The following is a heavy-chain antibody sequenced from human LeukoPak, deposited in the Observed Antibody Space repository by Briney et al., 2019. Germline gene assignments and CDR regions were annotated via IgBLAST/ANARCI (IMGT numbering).Heavy chain of an antibody. Sequence: GGSLRLSCAASGFTFSSYTMNWVRQAPGKGLEWVSSISSSSSYIYYADSVKGRFTISRDNAKNSLYLQMNSLRAEDTAVYYCARDVVAGTPPYYYYGMDVWGQGTTVTVSS. CDR3: ARDVVAGTPPYYYYGMDV. J-gene: IGHJ6*02. D-gene: IGHD6-19*01. V-gene: IGHV3-21*01. CDR1: GFTFSSYT. CDR2: ISSSSSYI.